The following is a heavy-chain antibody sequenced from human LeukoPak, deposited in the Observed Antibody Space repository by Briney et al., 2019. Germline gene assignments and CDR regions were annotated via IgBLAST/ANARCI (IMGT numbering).Heavy chain of an antibody. D-gene: IGHD6-13*01. J-gene: IGHJ4*02. Sequence: GGSLRLSCAASGFTFSSYAMSWVRQAPGKGLEWVSAISGSGGSTYYADSVKGRFTISRDNSKNTLYLQMNSLRAEDTAVYYCAKEGGIAAARTSQGFDYWGQGTLVTVSS. CDR2: ISGSGGST. V-gene: IGHV3-23*01. CDR3: AKEGGIAAARTSQGFDY. CDR1: GFTFSSYA.